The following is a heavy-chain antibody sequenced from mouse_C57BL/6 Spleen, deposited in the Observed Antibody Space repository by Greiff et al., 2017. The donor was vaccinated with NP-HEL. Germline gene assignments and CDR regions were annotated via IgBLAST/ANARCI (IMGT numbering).Heavy chain of an antibody. CDR2: INPNNGGT. CDR3: ARGYGNSDY. J-gene: IGHJ2*01. Sequence: VQLQQSGPELVKPGASVKISCKASGYTFTDYYMNWVKQSHGKSLEWIGDINPNNGGTSYNQKFKGKATLTVDKSSSTAYMELRSLTSEDSAVYYCARGYGNSDYWGQGTTLTVSS. V-gene: IGHV1-26*01. D-gene: IGHD2-10*02. CDR1: GYTFTDYY.